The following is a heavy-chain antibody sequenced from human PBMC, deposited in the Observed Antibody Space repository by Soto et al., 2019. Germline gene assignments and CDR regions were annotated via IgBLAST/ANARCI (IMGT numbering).Heavy chain of an antibody. V-gene: IGHV4-59*11. CDR1: GGSISSHY. Sequence: PSETLSLTCNVSGGSISSHYWSWIRQPPGKGLEWIGYISSSGSTSYNASLKRRVSISVDTSRSQISLRLTSVTAADTAVYYCATVRRARHRTFYFDPWGRGTLVTVSS. J-gene: IGHJ5*02. D-gene: IGHD2-8*01. CDR3: ATVRRARHRTFYFDP. CDR2: ISSSGST.